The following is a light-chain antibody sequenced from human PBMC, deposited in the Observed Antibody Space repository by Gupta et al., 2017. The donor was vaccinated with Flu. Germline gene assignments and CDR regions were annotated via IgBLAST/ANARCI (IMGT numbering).Light chain of an antibody. CDR3: QQYNKWPRT. CDR2: GTS. J-gene: IGKJ4*01. CDR1: QSIRH. V-gene: IGKV3-15*01. Sequence: EIVLTQSPVTLSVSPGDGATLSCRASQSIRHLAWYQHIPGQAPRLLIYGTSTRADGVPARFSGSGSGTEFSLTITTLQSEDFAVYYCQQYNKWPRTFGSGTKVE.